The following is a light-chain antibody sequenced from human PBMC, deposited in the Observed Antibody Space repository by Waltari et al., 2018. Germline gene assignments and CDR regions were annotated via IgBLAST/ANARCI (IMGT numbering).Light chain of an antibody. J-gene: IGKJ1*01. Sequence: ENDSIQTPATASLSPGGSVPFSCRASQTRGSSSLAWYQQKPGQAPRLVIYRASRRATGVPDRFSGSGSGTDFSLTISRLEPEDFAVYYCQQHSTLPATFGQGTKLQIK. CDR2: RAS. CDR3: QQHSTLPAT. CDR1: QTRGSSS. V-gene: IGKV3-20*01.